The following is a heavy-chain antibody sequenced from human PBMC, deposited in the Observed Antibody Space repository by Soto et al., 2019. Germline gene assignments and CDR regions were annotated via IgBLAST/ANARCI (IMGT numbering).Heavy chain of an antibody. D-gene: IGHD3-10*01. Sequence: SETLSLTCTVSGGSVSSGSYYWSWIRQPPGKGLEWIGYIYYSGSTNYNPSLKSRVTISVDTSKNQFSLKLSSVTAADTAVYYCASCDIGELYDYYYGMDVWGQGTTVTVS. CDR1: GGSVSSGSYY. CDR3: ASCDIGELYDYYYGMDV. V-gene: IGHV4-61*01. J-gene: IGHJ6*02. CDR2: IYYSGST.